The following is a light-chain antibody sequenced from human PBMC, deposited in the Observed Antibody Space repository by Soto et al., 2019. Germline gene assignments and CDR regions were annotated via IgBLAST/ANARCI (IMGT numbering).Light chain of an antibody. CDR1: SSNIGAGYD. Sequence: QSGLTQPPSVSGVPGQRVTISCTGSSSNIGAGYDVHWYQQLPGTAPKLLIYGNSNRPTGVPDRFSGSKSGTSASLAITGLQAEDEADYYCQSYDSSLSGVVFGGGTKLTVI. V-gene: IGLV1-40*01. CDR2: GNS. CDR3: QSYDSSLSGVV. J-gene: IGLJ2*01.